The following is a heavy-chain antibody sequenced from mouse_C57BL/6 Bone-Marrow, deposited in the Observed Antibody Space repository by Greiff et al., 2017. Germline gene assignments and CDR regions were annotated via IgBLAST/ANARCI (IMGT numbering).Heavy chain of an antibody. CDR3: ARSGYGGY. Sequence: QVQLQQPGAELVKPGASVKLSCKASGYTFTSYWMQWVKQRPGQGLEWIGEIDPSDSYTNYNQKFKGKATLTVDTSSSTAYMQLSSLTSEDSAVYYCARSGYGGYWGQGTTLTVSS. CDR1: GYTFTSYW. D-gene: IGHD1-2*01. V-gene: IGHV1-50*01. CDR2: IDPSDSYT. J-gene: IGHJ2*01.